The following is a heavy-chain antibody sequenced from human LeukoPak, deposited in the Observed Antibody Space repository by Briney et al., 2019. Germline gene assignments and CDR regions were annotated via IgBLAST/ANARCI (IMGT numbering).Heavy chain of an antibody. Sequence: GGSLSLSCAASGFTFSTYGMHWVRQAPGKGLEWVGFIRYDGTNKYYADSVRGRSTISRDNSKNTLYLQMNSLRAADTAVYYCAKEGPSTGCSSSWYSVFYFDYWGQGTLVTVSS. CDR3: AKEGPSTGCSSSWYSVFYFDY. V-gene: IGHV3-30*02. CDR2: IRYDGTNK. CDR1: GFTFSTYG. D-gene: IGHD6-13*01. J-gene: IGHJ4*02.